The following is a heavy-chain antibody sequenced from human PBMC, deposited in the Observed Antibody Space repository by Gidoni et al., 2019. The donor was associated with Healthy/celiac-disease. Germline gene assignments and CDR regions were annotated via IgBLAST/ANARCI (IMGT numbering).Heavy chain of an antibody. Sequence: EVHLVASGGGLVKPGRSLRLSCTASGFTFGDYAMCWFRQAAGKGLEWVGFIRSKGYGGTTEYAASVKGRFTISRDDYKSIAYLQMNSLKTEDTAVYYCTRQTEATYYDFWSGYYIDYWGQGTLVTVSS. CDR3: TRQTEATYYDFWSGYYIDY. J-gene: IGHJ4*02. CDR2: IRSKGYGGTT. V-gene: IGHV3-49*05. D-gene: IGHD3-3*01. CDR1: GFTFGDYA.